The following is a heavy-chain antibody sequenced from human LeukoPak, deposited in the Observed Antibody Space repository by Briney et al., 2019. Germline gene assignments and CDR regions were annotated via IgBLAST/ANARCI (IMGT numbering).Heavy chain of an antibody. V-gene: IGHV4-30-2*01. D-gene: IGHD3-10*01. CDR1: GGSISSGGYS. CDR3: ARLISGVGYFDY. J-gene: IGHJ4*02. CDR2: IYHSGST. Sequence: PSETLSLTCAVSGGSISSGGYSWSWIRQPPGKGLEWIGYIYHSGSTYYNPSLKSRVTISVDRSKNQFSLKLSSVTAADTAVYYCARLISGVGYFDYWGQGTLVTVSS.